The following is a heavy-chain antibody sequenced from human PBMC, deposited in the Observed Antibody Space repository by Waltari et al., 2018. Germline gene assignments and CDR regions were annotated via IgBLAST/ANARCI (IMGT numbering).Heavy chain of an antibody. V-gene: IGHV1-24*01. Sequence: QVQLVQSGAEVKKPGASVKVSCKVSGYTLTELSMHWVRQAPGKGLEWMGGFDHEDGGTIYAQKFQGRVTMTEDTSTDTAYMELSSLRSEDTAVYYCATMSQLWLREYYYYYYMDVWGKGTTVTVSS. CDR1: GYTLTELS. J-gene: IGHJ6*03. D-gene: IGHD5-18*01. CDR3: ATMSQLWLREYYYYYYMDV. CDR2: FDHEDGGT.